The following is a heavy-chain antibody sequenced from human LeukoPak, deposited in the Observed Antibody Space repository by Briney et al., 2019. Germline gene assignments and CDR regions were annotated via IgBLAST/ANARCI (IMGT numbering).Heavy chain of an antibody. V-gene: IGHV3-21*01. CDR3: ARNKGGAGRTIDY. Sequence: GGSLRLSCEASGFTFNMYNMNWVRQAPGKGLEWVSSISSSGSYIYYADSLKGRFTVSRDNAKNSLYLQLNSLRADDTALYYCARNKGGAGRTIDYGGPGPLVTVSS. CDR2: ISSSGSYI. J-gene: IGHJ4*02. D-gene: IGHD4/OR15-4a*01. CDR1: GFTFNMYN.